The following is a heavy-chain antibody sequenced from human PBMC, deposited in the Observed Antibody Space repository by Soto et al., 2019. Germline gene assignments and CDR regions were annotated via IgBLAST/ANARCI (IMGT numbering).Heavy chain of an antibody. D-gene: IGHD6-19*01. CDR2: ISWDGGST. J-gene: IGHJ4*01. CDR1: GFTFDDYA. CDR3: ARVAYGNGWIFDH. V-gene: IGHV3-43D*04. Sequence: GGSLRLSCAASGFTFDDYAMHWVRQAPGKGLEWVSLISWDGGSTYYADSVKGRFTLSRDNAQNSLQLQMNSLRAEDTAIYFCARVAYGNGWIFDHWGQGTLVTVSS.